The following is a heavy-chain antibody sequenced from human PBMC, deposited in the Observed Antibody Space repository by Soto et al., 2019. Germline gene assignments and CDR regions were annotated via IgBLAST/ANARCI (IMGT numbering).Heavy chain of an antibody. J-gene: IGHJ6*02. CDR1: GGTFSSYA. Sequence: GASVKVSCKASGGTFSSYAISWVRQAPGQGLEWMGGIIPIFTPANYAQKFQGRVTITADESTSTVYVELSSLRSEDTAVFYCASSRITIFGVPPMATYYYYGMGVWGQGTTVTVSS. CDR3: ASSRITIFGVPPMATYYYYGMGV. CDR2: IIPIFTPA. V-gene: IGHV1-69*13. D-gene: IGHD3-3*01.